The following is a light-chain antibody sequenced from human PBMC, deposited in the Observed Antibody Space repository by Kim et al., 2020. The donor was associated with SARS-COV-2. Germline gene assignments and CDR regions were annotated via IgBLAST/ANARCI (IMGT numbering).Light chain of an antibody. V-gene: IGKV3-20*01. CDR1: QSVSGGY. J-gene: IGKJ5*01. CDR2: GAS. CDR3: QQYSHLIT. Sequence: LTPGERPTLACRASQSVSGGYLACHQWQPGQAPRLLMYGASIRATGIPDRFSGSGSGTDFTLTISRLGPEDFAVYYCQQYSHLITFGQGTRLEIK.